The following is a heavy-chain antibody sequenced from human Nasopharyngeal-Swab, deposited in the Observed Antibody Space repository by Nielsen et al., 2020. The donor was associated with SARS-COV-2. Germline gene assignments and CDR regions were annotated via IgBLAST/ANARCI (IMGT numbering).Heavy chain of an antibody. CDR2: ISQNSGT. J-gene: IGHJ5*02. CDR3: AKEGATGWFDP. Sequence: SETLPLTCSVSGVSITSQYWSWIRQPPGKGLEWIGYISQNSGTSYNPSLKSRVTIFMDTSKNQFSLRLRSVSAADTAVYSCAKEGATGWFDPWGQGTLVTVSS. CDR1: GVSITSQY. V-gene: IGHV4-59*11.